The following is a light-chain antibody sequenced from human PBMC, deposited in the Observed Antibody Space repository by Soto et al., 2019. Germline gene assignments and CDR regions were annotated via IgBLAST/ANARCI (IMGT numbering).Light chain of an antibody. CDR3: QQYDSSPPMYT. Sequence: EIVLTQSPVTLSLSPGDRATLSCRTSQSVTSRYLAWYQQRPGQAPRLLIYGASNRATGIPDRFSGSGSGTDFTLTMSRLEPEDFAVYYCQQYDSSPPMYTFGQGTKLEIK. V-gene: IGKV3-20*01. CDR1: QSVTSRY. CDR2: GAS. J-gene: IGKJ2*01.